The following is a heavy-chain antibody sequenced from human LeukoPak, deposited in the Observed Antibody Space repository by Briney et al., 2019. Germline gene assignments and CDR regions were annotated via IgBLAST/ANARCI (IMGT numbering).Heavy chain of an antibody. Sequence: SQTLSLTCTVSGGSISSGGYYWSWIHQPPGKGLEWIGYIYYSGSTYYNPSLKSRVTISVDTSKNQFSLKLSSVTAADTAVYYCARGSMSGSYAGSPPDYWGQGTLVTVSS. J-gene: IGHJ4*02. CDR1: GGSISSGGYY. CDR2: IYYSGST. V-gene: IGHV4-30-4*08. CDR3: ARGSMSGSYAGSPPDY. D-gene: IGHD1-26*01.